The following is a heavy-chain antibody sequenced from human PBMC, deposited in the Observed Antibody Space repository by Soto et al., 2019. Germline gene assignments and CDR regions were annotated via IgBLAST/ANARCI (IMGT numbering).Heavy chain of an antibody. CDR3: ARGPLVVLNYFES. V-gene: IGHV1-69*02. Sequence: QVQLVQSGSEVEKPGSSVKVSCKASGGTFRNYPINWVRQAPGQGLEWMGSIFPLTDIPDYAQNFQARLTISADKSTSTAYMELSSLTSDDTAMYFCARGPLVVLNYFESWGQVTLVTVSS. CDR2: IFPLTDIP. CDR1: GGTFRNYP. J-gene: IGHJ4*02.